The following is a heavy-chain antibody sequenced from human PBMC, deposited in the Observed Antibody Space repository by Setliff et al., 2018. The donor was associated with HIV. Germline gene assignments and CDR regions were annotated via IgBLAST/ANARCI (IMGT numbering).Heavy chain of an antibody. CDR1: GGSVSSPSYY. CDR3: ATCRHRPSNWFDP. V-gene: IGHV4-39*07. J-gene: IGHJ5*02. Sequence: SETLSLTCAVSGGSVSSPSYYWGWIRQPPGKGLEWIGSVYNSGITFKNPSLKSRVSISVDRSGNQFSLRLTSVTAVDTAVYYCATCRHRPSNWFDPWGQGTVVTVS. CDR2: VYNSGIT.